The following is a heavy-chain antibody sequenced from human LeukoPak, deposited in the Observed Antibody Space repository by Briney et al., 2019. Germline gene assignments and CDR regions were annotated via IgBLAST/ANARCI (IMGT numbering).Heavy chain of an antibody. J-gene: IGHJ4*02. CDR2: IYTSGST. V-gene: IGHV4-4*07. CDR3: ARDLVSGYYGSGSYSYYFDY. CDR1: GGSISSYY. D-gene: IGHD3-10*01. Sequence: PSETLSLTCTASGGSISSYYWSWIRQPAGKGLEWIGRIYTSGSTNYNPSLKSRVTMSVDTSKNQFSLKLSSVTAADTAVYYCARDLVSGYYGSGSYSYYFDYWGQGTLVTVSS.